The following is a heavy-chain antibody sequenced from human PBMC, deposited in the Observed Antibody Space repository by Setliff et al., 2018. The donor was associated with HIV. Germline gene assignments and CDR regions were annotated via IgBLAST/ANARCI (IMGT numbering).Heavy chain of an antibody. CDR1: GYTLTELS. Sequence: GASVKVSCKVSGYTLTELSRHWVRQAPGKGLEWMGGFDPEDGETIYAQTFQGRVTMTEDTCTDTAYMELSSLRSEDTAVYYCATVKHYGDLYYFDYWGQGTLVTVSS. CDR3: ATVKHYGDLYYFDY. D-gene: IGHD4-17*01. V-gene: IGHV1-24*01. CDR2: FDPEDGET. J-gene: IGHJ4*02.